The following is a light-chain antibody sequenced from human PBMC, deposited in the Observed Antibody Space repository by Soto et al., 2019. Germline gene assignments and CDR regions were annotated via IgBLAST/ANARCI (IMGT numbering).Light chain of an antibody. CDR3: QHYNSYSED. V-gene: IGKV1-5*03. Sequence: DIQMTQSPSTLSGSVGDRVTITCRASQTISSWLAWYQQKPGKAPKLLIYKASTLKSGVPSRFSGSGSGTEFTLTISSRQPDDFATYYCQHYNSYSEDFGQGTKVDI. CDR1: QTISSW. J-gene: IGKJ1*01. CDR2: KAS.